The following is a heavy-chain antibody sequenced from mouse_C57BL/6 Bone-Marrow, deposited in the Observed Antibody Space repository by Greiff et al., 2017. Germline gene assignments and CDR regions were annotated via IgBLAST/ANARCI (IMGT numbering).Heavy chain of an antibody. CDR3: ASGGAWFAY. Sequence: VKLMESGPGLVAPSQSLSITCTVSGFSLTSYGVDWVRQSPGKGLEWLGVIWGVGSTNYNSALKSRLSISKDNSKSQGFLKMNRLQTDDTAMYYCASGGAWFAYWGQGTLVTVSA. J-gene: IGHJ3*01. V-gene: IGHV2-6*01. CDR1: GFSLTSYG. CDR2: IWGVGST.